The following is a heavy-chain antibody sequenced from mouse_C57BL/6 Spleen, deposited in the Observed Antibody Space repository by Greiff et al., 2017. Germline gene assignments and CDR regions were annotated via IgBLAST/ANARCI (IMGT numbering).Heavy chain of an antibody. J-gene: IGHJ4*01. D-gene: IGHD4-1*01. CDR1: GYTFTSYW. CDR3: ARRGWDPYYAMDY. CDR2: IDPSDSYT. V-gene: IGHV1-50*01. Sequence: QVQLQQPGAELVKPGASVKLSCKASGYTFTSYWMQWVKQRPGQGLEWIGEIDPSDSYTNYNQKFKGKATLTVDTSSSTAYMQLSSLTSEDSAFYYCARRGWDPYYAMDYWGQGTSVTVSS.